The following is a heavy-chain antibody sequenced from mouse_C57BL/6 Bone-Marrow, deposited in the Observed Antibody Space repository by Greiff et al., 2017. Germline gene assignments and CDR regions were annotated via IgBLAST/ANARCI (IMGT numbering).Heavy chain of an antibody. D-gene: IGHD2-3*01. V-gene: IGHV1-15*01. CDR2: IDPETGGT. CDR3: ERPVGYSWFFDF. J-gene: IGHJ1*03. Sequence: VQLQQSGAELVRPGASVTLSCKASGYTFTDYEMHWVKQTPVHGLEWIGAIDPETGGTAYNQKFKGKAILTADKSSSTAYMELRSLTSEDSAVYYCERPVGYSWFFDFGGTGTTAT. CDR1: GYTFTDYE.